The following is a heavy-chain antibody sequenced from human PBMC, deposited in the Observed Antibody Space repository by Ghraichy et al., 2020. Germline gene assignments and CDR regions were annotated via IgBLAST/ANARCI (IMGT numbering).Heavy chain of an antibody. J-gene: IGHJ6*03. CDR1: GGSISSYY. CDR3: ARAIRGYSGSYSEGYYYYYYMDV. Sequence: SETLSLTCTVSGGSISSYYWSWIRQPPGKGLEWIGYIYYSGSTNYNPSLKSRVTISVDTSKNQFSLKLSSVTAADTAVYYCARAIRGYSGSYSEGYYYYYYMDVWGKGTTVTVSS. D-gene: IGHD1-26*01. V-gene: IGHV4-59*01. CDR2: IYYSGST.